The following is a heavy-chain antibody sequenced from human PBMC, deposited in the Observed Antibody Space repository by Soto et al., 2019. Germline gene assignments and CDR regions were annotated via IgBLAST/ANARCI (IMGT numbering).Heavy chain of an antibody. J-gene: IGHJ6*02. D-gene: IGHD3-22*01. CDR3: AKIGQGDSSGYYYYYYGMDV. Sequence: GGSLRLSCAASGFTFSSYGMHWVRQAPGKGLEWVAVISYDGSNKYYADSVKGRFTISRDNSKNTLYLQMNSLRAEDTAVYYCAKIGQGDSSGYYYYYYGMDVWGQGTTVTVSS. CDR2: ISYDGSNK. V-gene: IGHV3-30*18. CDR1: GFTFSSYG.